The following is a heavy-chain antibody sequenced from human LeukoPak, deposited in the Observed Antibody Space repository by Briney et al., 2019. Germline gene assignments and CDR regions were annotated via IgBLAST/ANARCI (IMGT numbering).Heavy chain of an antibody. Sequence: PGGSLRLSCAASGFTFSDYYKSWIRQAPGKGLEWVSYISSSGSTIYYADSVKGRFTISRDNAKNSLYLQMNSLRAEDTAVYYCAKYYDRHAFDIWGQGTMVTVSS. D-gene: IGHD3-22*01. J-gene: IGHJ3*02. CDR3: AKYYDRHAFDI. CDR2: ISSSGSTI. CDR1: GFTFSDYY. V-gene: IGHV3-11*01.